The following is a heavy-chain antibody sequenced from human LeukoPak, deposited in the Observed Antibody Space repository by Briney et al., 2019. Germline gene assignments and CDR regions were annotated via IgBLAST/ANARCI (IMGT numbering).Heavy chain of an antibody. J-gene: IGHJ3*02. CDR1: GGTFSSYA. CDR3: ARDRGITIFSANAFDI. D-gene: IGHD3-9*01. Sequence: GASVKVSRKASGGTFSSYAISWVRQAPGQGLEWMGGIIPIFGTANYAQKFQGRVTITADKSTSTAYMELSSLRSEDTAVYYCARDRGITIFSANAFDIWGQGTMVTVSS. CDR2: IIPIFGTA. V-gene: IGHV1-69*06.